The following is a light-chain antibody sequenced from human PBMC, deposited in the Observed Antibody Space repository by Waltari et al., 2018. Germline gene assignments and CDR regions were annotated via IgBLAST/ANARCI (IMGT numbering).Light chain of an antibody. CDR1: TSYIGNYDR. V-gene: IGLV2-18*02. CDR2: EVS. CDR3: NSYTSTSKVL. Sequence: QSDLTQSPSVSGSPGQSVTISCTGTTSYIGNYDRVSWYHQSPGTAPKLLIYEVSHRSSGVPDRFSGSKSGNTASLSISGLQAEDEGYYYCNSYTSTSKVLFGEGTKLTVL. J-gene: IGLJ2*01.